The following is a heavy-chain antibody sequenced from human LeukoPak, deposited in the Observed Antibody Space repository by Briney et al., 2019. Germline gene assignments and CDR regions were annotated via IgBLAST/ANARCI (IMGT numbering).Heavy chain of an antibody. CDR1: GFSFRISS. J-gene: IGHJ5*02. D-gene: IGHD2-8*01. CDR3: AKSPLYCTNGVCLEDWFDP. CDR2: ISGSGGST. Sequence: PGGSLRLSCAASGFSFRISSMSWVRQAPGKGLEWVSAISGSGGSTYYADSVKGRFTISRDNSKNTLYLQMNSLRAEDTAVYYCAKSPLYCTNGVCLEDWFDPWGQGTLVTVSS. V-gene: IGHV3-23*01.